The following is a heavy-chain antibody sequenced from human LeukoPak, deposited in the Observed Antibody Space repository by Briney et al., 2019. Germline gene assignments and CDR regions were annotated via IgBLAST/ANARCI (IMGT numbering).Heavy chain of an antibody. J-gene: IGHJ2*01. Sequence: SETLSLTCTVSGDSISSGVNYWSWIRQHPGKGLEWIGYIYHSGSTYYNPSLKSRVSISVDTSKNQFSLNLNSVTPADTAVYYCARSMTTVTTSQFDLWGRGTLVTVSS. V-gene: IGHV4-31*03. CDR3: ARSMTTVTTSQFDL. D-gene: IGHD4-17*01. CDR2: IYHSGST. CDR1: GDSISSGVNY.